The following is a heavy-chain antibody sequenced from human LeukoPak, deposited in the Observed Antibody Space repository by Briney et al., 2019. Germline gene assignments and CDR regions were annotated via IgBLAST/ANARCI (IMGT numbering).Heavy chain of an antibody. CDR2: INHSGST. V-gene: IGHV4-34*01. J-gene: IGHJ4*02. CDR3: AKGRPYYDFWSGYYHGGFDY. D-gene: IGHD3-3*01. CDR1: GGSFSGYY. Sequence: SDTLSLTCAVYGGSFSGYYWSWIRQPPGKGLEWIGEINHSGSTNYNPSLKSRVTISVDTSKNQFSLKLSSVTAADTDVYYCAKGRPYYDFWSGYYHGGFDYWGQGTLVTVSS.